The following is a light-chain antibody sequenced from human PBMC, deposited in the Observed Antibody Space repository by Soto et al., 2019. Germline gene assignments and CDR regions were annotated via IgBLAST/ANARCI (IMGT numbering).Light chain of an antibody. CDR1: QSVGSY. CDR2: DAS. CDR3: QQYGYSVT. J-gene: IGKJ4*01. V-gene: IGKV3-11*01. Sequence: EIVLTQSPATLSLAPGERATLSCRASQSVGSYLAWYQQKPGQAPRLLIYDASNRATGIPARFSGSGSGTEFTLTISSLEPEDFAVYYCQQYGYSVTFGGGTKVDIK.